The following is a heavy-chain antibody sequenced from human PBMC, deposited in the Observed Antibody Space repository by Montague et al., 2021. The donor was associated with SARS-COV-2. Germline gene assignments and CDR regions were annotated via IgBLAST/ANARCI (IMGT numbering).Heavy chain of an antibody. Sequence: SETLSLTCTVSGGSISSYYWSWIRQPPGKGLERIGYIYYSGSTNXNPSLKSRVTISVDTSKNQFSLKLSSVTAADTAVYYCATQPCTNGVCENWFDPWGQGTLVTVSS. J-gene: IGHJ5*02. CDR2: IYYSGST. CDR3: ATQPCTNGVCENWFDP. CDR1: GGSISSYY. D-gene: IGHD2-8*01. V-gene: IGHV4-59*01.